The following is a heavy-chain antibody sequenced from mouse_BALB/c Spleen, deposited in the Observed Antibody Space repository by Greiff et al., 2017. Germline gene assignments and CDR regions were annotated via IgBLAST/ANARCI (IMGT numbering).Heavy chain of an antibody. Sequence: VQLQQSGAELARPGASVKLSCKASGYTFTSYWMQWVKQRPGQGLEWIGAIYPGDGDTRYTQKFKGKATLTADKSSSTAYMQLSSLASEDSAVYYCARLAYYGSSSWFAYWGQGTLVTVSA. V-gene: IGHV1-87*01. CDR1: GYTFTSYW. CDR3: ARLAYYGSSSWFAY. J-gene: IGHJ3*01. D-gene: IGHD1-1*01. CDR2: IYPGDGDT.